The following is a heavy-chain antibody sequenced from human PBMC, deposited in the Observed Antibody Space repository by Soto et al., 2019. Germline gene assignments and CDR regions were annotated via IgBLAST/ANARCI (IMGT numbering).Heavy chain of an antibody. V-gene: IGHV1-69*06. CDR3: ARAYGGYCSSTSCSTGYYYYGMDV. CDR1: GGTFSSYA. Sequence: QVQLVQSGAEVKKPGSSVKVSCKASGGTFSSYAISWVRQAPGQGLEWVGGIIPIFGTANYAQKFQGRVTITEDKSTSTAYMERSSLRSEDTAVYYCARAYGGYCSSTSCSTGYYYYGMDVWGQGTTVTVSS. CDR2: IIPIFGTA. J-gene: IGHJ6*02. D-gene: IGHD2-2*01.